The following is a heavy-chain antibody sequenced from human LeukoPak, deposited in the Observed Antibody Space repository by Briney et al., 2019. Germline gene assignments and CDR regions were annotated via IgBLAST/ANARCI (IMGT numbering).Heavy chain of an antibody. D-gene: IGHD3-10*01. V-gene: IGHV1-69*13. Sequence: EASVKVSCKASGGTFSSYAISWVRQAPGQGLEWMGGIIPIFGTANYAQKFQGRVTITADESTSTAYMELSSLRSEDTAVYYCARGHYGSGSYYNTTNWFDPWGQGTLVTVSS. CDR3: ARGHYGSGSYYNTTNWFDP. CDR1: GGTFSSYA. J-gene: IGHJ5*02. CDR2: IIPIFGTA.